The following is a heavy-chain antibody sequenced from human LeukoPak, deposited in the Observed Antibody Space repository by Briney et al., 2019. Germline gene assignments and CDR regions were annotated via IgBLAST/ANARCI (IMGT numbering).Heavy chain of an antibody. J-gene: IGHJ4*02. CDR1: GFTFSSYS. D-gene: IGHD2-2*02. CDR2: ISSSSSYI. V-gene: IGHV3-21*01. Sequence: GGSLRLSCAASGFTFSSYSMNWVRQAPGKGLEWVSSISSSSSYIYYADSVKGRFTISRDNAKNSLYLQMNSLRAEDAAVYYCARDCSSTSCYRTIDYWGQGTLVAVSS. CDR3: ARDCSSTSCYRTIDY.